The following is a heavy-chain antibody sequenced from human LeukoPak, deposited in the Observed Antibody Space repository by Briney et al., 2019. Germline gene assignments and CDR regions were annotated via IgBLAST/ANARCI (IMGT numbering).Heavy chain of an antibody. J-gene: IGHJ3*02. CDR3: ASYYDSSGSDAFDI. V-gene: IGHV4-61*01. Sequence: SETLSLTCTVSGGSVSSGSYYWSWIRQPPGKGLEWIGYIYYSGSTNYNPSLKSRVTISVDTSKNQFSLKLSSVTAADTAVYYCASYYDSSGSDAFDIWGQGTMVTVSS. CDR1: GGSVSSGSYY. CDR2: IYYSGST. D-gene: IGHD3-22*01.